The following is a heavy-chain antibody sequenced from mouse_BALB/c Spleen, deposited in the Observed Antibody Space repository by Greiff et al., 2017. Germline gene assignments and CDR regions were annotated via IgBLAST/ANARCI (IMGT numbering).Heavy chain of an antibody. CDR3: ARGYGNYGYAMDY. Sequence: VQLQQSGAELVRPGALVKLSCKASGFNIKDYYMHWVKQRPEQGLEWIGWIDPENGNTIYDPKFQGKASITADTSSNTAYLQLSSLTSEDTAVYYCARGYGNYGYAMDYWGQGTSVTVSS. J-gene: IGHJ4*01. V-gene: IGHV14-1*02. D-gene: IGHD2-1*01. CDR1: GFNIKDYY. CDR2: IDPENGNT.